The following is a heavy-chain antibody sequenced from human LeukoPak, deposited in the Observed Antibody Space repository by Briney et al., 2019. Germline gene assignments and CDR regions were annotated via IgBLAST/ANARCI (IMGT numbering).Heavy chain of an antibody. CDR1: GSTFTDYY. J-gene: IGHJ5*02. Sequence: ASVKVSCKASGSTFTDYYMHWVRQAPGQGLEWMGWINPNSGGTNFAQKFQGRVTMTRDTSISTAYMELSSLRSDDTAVYYCTRRANGRRYNWFDTWGQGTLVTVSS. CDR3: TRRANGRRYNWFDT. V-gene: IGHV1-2*02. CDR2: INPNSGGT. D-gene: IGHD2-8*01.